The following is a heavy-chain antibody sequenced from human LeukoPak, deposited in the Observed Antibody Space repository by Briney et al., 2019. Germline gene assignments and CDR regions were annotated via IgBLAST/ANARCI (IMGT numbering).Heavy chain of an antibody. V-gene: IGHV1-18*01. D-gene: IGHD1-1*01. Sequence: GASVKVSCKASGYTFTSYGISWVRQAPGQGLEWMGWISAYNGNTNYAQQFQGRVTMTTDTSTSTAYMELRSLKSDDTAVYYCARDVPGSIGTTARFDPRGQGTLVTVST. CDR3: ARDVPGSIGTTARFDP. J-gene: IGHJ5*02. CDR2: ISAYNGNT. CDR1: GYTFTSYG.